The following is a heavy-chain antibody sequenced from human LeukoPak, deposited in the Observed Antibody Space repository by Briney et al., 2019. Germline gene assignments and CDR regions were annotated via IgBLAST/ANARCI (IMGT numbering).Heavy chain of an antibody. V-gene: IGHV3-23*01. D-gene: IGHD3-22*01. CDR2: ISGSGGST. J-gene: IGHJ4*02. CDR1: GFPFSSYA. CDR3: ARDPYYDSSGYDGY. Sequence: GGSLRLSCAASGFPFSSYAMSWVRQAPGKGLEWVSAISGSGGSTYYADSVKGRFTISRDNAKNSLYLQMNSLRAEDTAVYYCARDPYYDSSGYDGYWGQGTLVTVSS.